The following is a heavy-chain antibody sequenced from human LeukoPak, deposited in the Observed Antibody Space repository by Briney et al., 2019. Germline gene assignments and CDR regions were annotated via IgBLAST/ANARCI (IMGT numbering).Heavy chain of an antibody. J-gene: IGHJ2*01. CDR1: GYTFTSYG. Sequence: ASVKVSCKASGYTFTSYGISWVRQAPGQGLEWMGWISAYNGNTNYAQKLQGRVTMTTDTSTSTAYMELRSLKSDDTAVYYCARSVFRWELLEDWYFDLWGRGTLVTVSS. D-gene: IGHD1-26*01. V-gene: IGHV1-18*01. CDR2: ISAYNGNT. CDR3: ARSVFRWELLEDWYFDL.